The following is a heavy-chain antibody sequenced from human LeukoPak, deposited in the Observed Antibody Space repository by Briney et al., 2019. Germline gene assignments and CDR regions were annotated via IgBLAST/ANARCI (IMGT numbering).Heavy chain of an antibody. CDR1: GYSISSGYY. CDR3: ARLGRSLGVVVVAATDAFDI. CDR2: IYHSGST. V-gene: IGHV4-38-2*01. J-gene: IGHJ3*02. D-gene: IGHD2-15*01. Sequence: SETLSLTCAVSGYSISSGYYWGWIRQPPGKGLEWIGSIYHSGSTYYNPSLKSRVTISVDTSKNQFSLKLSSVTAADTAVYYCARLGRSLGVVVVAATDAFDIWGQGTMVTVSS.